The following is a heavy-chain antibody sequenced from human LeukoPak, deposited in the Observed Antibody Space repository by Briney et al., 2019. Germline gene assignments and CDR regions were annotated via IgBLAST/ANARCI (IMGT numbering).Heavy chain of an antibody. CDR1: GFTYNTYW. Sequence: GGSLRLSCVASGFTYNTYWMSWVRQAPGKGLEWVANIKHGGGEKNYVDSVKGRFTISRDNAKNSLYLQMNSLRAEDTAIYYCTRDYRGTFDYWGQGTLVTVSS. CDR2: IKHGGGEK. J-gene: IGHJ4*02. CDR3: TRDYRGTFDY. V-gene: IGHV3-7*03. D-gene: IGHD1-26*01.